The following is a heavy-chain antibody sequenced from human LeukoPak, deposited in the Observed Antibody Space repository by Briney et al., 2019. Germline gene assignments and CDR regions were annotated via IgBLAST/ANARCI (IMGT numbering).Heavy chain of an antibody. CDR2: ISGSGGNT. CDR1: GFTFSSYA. CDR3: AKDLGYDSSGYSISFDY. Sequence: GGSLRLSCAASGFTFSSYAMTWVRQAPGKGLEWVSSISGSGGNTYYAYSVKGRFTISRDNSKNKLHLQMNSMRAEDTAVYYCAKDLGYDSSGYSISFDYWGQGTLVTVSS. J-gene: IGHJ4*02. D-gene: IGHD3-22*01. V-gene: IGHV3-23*01.